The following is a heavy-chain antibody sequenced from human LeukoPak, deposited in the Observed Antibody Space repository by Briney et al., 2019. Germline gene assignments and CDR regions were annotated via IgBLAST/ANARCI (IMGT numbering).Heavy chain of an antibody. D-gene: IGHD1-26*01. CDR3: TTVIMGAPKDDY. Sequence: GGSLRLSCAASGFTFSNAWMSWVRQAPGKGLEWVGRFRSKTDGGTIDYAAPVKGRFTISRDDSRNTLYLQMDSLKTEDTAVYYCTTVIMGAPKDDYWGQGTLVTVSS. V-gene: IGHV3-15*05. CDR2: FRSKTDGGTI. J-gene: IGHJ4*02. CDR1: GFTFSNAW.